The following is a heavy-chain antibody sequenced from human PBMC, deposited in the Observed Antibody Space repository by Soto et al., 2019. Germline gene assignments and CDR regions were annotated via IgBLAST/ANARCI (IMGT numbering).Heavy chain of an antibody. Sequence: PSETLSLTCSVSGDSVSSRSYFWSWIRQPPGKGLEWIGYIYYSGSANYNPSLKSRVTISVDTSKNQFSLKMSSVTTADTAVYYCARAPVEAAAGAYWGQGALVTVSS. D-gene: IGHD6-13*01. V-gene: IGHV4-61*01. CDR2: IYYSGSA. CDR3: ARAPVEAAAGAY. J-gene: IGHJ4*02. CDR1: GDSVSSRSYF.